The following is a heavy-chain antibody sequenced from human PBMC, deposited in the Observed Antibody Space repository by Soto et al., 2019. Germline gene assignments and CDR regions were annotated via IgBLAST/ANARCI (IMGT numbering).Heavy chain of an antibody. CDR2: IYYSGST. CDR1: GGSISSYY. Sequence: PSETLSLTCTVSGGSISSYYWSWIRQPPGKGLEWIGYIYYSGSTNYNPSLKSRVTISVDTSKNQFSLKLSSVTPADTAVYYCAGKGDYVDYYYGMDVWGQGTRVTVSS. D-gene: IGHD4-17*01. CDR3: AGKGDYVDYYYGMDV. J-gene: IGHJ6*02. V-gene: IGHV4-59*01.